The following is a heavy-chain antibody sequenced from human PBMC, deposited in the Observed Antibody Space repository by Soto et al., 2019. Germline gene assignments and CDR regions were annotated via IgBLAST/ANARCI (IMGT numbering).Heavy chain of an antibody. Sequence: PSETLSLTCTVSGGCISSYYWSWIRQPAGKGLEWIGRIYTSGSTNYNPSLKSRVTMSVDTSKNQFSLKLSSVTAADTAVYYCARLLLWFGEPNDAFDIWGQGTMVTVSS. V-gene: IGHV4-4*07. CDR3: ARLLLWFGEPNDAFDI. J-gene: IGHJ3*02. CDR2: IYTSGST. CDR1: GGCISSYY. D-gene: IGHD3-10*01.